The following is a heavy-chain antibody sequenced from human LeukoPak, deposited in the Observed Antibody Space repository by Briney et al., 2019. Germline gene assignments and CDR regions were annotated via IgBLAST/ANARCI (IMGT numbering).Heavy chain of an antibody. V-gene: IGHV3-21*01. J-gene: IGHJ6*03. CDR2: ISSSSSYI. CDR3: AREFGGAGYMDV. D-gene: IGHD3-16*01. CDR1: GFTFSSYS. Sequence: GGSLRLSCAASGFTFSSYSMNWVRQAPGKGLEWVSSISSSSSYIYYADSVKGRFTISRDNAKNSLYLQMNSLRAEDTAVYYCAREFGGAGYMDVWGKGTTVTISS.